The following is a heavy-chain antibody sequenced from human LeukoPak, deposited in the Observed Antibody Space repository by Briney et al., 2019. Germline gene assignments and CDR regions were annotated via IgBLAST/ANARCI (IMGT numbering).Heavy chain of an antibody. CDR1: GFTFSSYE. D-gene: IGHD5-24*01. Sequence: PGGSLRLSCAASGFTFSSYEMNWVRQAPGKGLEWVSYISSSGSTIYYANSVKGRFTISRDNAKNSLYLQMNSLRGEDTAVYYCAREDKVTDGQTGALDYWGQGTLGTVSS. CDR2: ISSSGSTI. CDR3: AREDKVTDGQTGALDY. V-gene: IGHV3-48*03. J-gene: IGHJ4*02.